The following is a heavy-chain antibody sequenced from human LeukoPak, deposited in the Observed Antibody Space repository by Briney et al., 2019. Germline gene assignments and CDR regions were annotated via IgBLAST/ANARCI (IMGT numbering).Heavy chain of an antibody. J-gene: IGHJ4*02. CDR2: IYYSGST. CDR1: GGSISSGGYY. D-gene: IGHD1-14*01. CDR3: ARVSMGNHDY. V-gene: IGHV4-30-4*08. Sequence: NPSETLSLTCTVSGGSISSGGYYWSWIRQSPGKGLEWIGYIYYSGSTYYNPSLKSRVTISVDTSKNQFSLKLSSVTAADTAVYYCARVSMGNHDYWGQGTLVTVSS.